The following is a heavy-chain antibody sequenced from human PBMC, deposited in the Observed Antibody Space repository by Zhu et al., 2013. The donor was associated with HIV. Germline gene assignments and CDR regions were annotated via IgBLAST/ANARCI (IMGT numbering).Heavy chain of an antibody. J-gene: IGHJ4*02. D-gene: IGHD3-22*01. CDR3: AKTYYYASGGYSHFDY. V-gene: IGHV1-69*01. Sequence: QVQLVQSGAEVKKPGSSVKVSCKASGGTFSSYAISWIRQAPGQGLEWMGGIIPLFPTANYAQKFQDRVTITADDSTSTAYMELNSLRSEDTAMYYCAKTYYYASGGYSHFDYWGQGTLVTVSS. CDR1: GGTFSSYA. CDR2: IIPLFPTA.